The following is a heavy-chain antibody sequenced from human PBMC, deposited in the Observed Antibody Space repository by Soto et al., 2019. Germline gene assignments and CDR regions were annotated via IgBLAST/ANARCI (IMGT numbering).Heavy chain of an antibody. CDR3: ARRAHPRGFDY. D-gene: IGHD3-10*01. V-gene: IGHV4-39*01. J-gene: IGHJ4*02. CDR2: IYYSGST. Sequence: QLQLQESGPGLVKPSETLSLTCTVSGGSISSSSYYWGWIRQPPGKGLEWIGSIYYSGSTYYNPSLKSRVTISVDTSKNQFSLKLSSVTAADTAVYYCARRAHPRGFDYWGQGTLVTVSS. CDR1: GGSISSSSYY.